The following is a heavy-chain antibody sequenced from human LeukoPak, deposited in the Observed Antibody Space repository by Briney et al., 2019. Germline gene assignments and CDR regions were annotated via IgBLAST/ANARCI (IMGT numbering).Heavy chain of an antibody. CDR1: GFTFSGFA. Sequence: GGSLRLSCAASGFTFSGFAMSWVRRTPGKGLEWVSGISGSGDNTLYADSVKGRFTISRDTMKSSLHLQMSSLRAEDTAVYYCAGSRYPEPQDLNYWGQGTLVIVS. CDR3: AGSRYPEPQDLNY. D-gene: IGHD3-10*01. V-gene: IGHV3-23*01. J-gene: IGHJ4*02. CDR2: ISGSGDNT.